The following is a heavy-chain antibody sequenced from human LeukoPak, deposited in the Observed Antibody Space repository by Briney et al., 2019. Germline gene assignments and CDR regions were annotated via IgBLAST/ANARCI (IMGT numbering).Heavy chain of an antibody. Sequence: NPGGSLRLSCTTSGLTFSTSGFNWVRQAPGKGLEWVASIGPTGFDRYHADSIKGRFPISRDNANNFLYLQMDSLRAEDTAVYYCATETNGRHYDYWGQGTLLTVSS. CDR3: ATETNGRHYDY. V-gene: IGHV3-21*06. D-gene: IGHD1-14*01. CDR2: IGPTGFDR. CDR1: GLTFSTSG. J-gene: IGHJ4*02.